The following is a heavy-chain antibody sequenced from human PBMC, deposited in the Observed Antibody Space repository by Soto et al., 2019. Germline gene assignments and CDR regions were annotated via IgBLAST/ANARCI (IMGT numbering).Heavy chain of an antibody. Sequence: GGSLRLSCAASGFSFSGYTMNWVRQAQGKGLEWISGINGGGGTTYYADTVKGRYTISRDDSKNILYLQMNSPRAEDTAIYYCAKDRHPDGIWTFDYWGRGTLVTVSS. D-gene: IGHD3-9*01. CDR2: INGGGGTT. CDR1: GFSFSGYT. CDR3: AKDRHPDGIWTFDY. J-gene: IGHJ4*02. V-gene: IGHV3-23*01.